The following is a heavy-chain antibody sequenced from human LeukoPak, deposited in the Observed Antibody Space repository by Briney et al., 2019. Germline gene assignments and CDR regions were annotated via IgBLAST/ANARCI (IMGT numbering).Heavy chain of an antibody. CDR2: IIPIFGTA. V-gene: IGHV1-69*05. CDR3: ARVGNYGGNSLFDY. D-gene: IGHD4-23*01. Sequence: GASVKVSCKASGGIFSSYAISWVRQAPGQGLEWMREIIPIFGTANYAQKFQGRVTITTDESTSTVYMELSSLRSEDTAVYFCARVGNYGGNSLFDYWGQGTLVIVSS. J-gene: IGHJ4*02. CDR1: GGIFSSYA.